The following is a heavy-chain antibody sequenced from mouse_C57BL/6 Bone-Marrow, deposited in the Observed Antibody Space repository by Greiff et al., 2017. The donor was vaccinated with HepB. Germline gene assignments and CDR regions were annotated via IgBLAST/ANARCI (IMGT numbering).Heavy chain of an antibody. V-gene: IGHV1-7*01. J-gene: IGHJ2*01. D-gene: IGHD2-3*01. CDR3: ARWGWLLRFDY. CDR1: GYTFTSYW. CDR2: INPSSGYT. Sequence: QVQLQQPGAELVMPGASVKLSCKASGYTFTSYWMHWVKQRPGQGLEWIGYINPSSGYTKYNQKFKDKATLTADKSSSTAYMQLSSLTYEDSAVYYCARWGWLLRFDYWGQGTTLTVSS.